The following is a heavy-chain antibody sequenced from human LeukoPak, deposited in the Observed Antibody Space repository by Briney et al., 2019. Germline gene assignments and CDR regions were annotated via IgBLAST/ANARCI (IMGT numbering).Heavy chain of an antibody. CDR1: GYTFNGYS. CDR3: ARGGGGYSYGSDY. V-gene: IGHV1-2*02. Sequence: ASVKVSCKASGYTFNGYSMHWVRQAPGQGLEWMGWINANSGATNYAQKFQGRVTMTRDTSISTAYMDLSRLRSDDTAVYYWARGGGGYSYGSDYWGQGTLVTVSS. D-gene: IGHD5-18*01. J-gene: IGHJ4*02. CDR2: INANSGAT.